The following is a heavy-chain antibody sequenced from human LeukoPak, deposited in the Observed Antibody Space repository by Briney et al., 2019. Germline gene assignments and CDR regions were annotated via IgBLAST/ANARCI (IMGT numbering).Heavy chain of an antibody. CDR2: ISGSGGST. D-gene: IGHD3-22*01. V-gene: IGHV3-23*01. J-gene: IGHJ4*02. Sequence: PGGSLRLSCAASGFTFSSYWMNWARQAPGKGLEWVSAISGSGGSTYYADSVKGRFTISRDNSKNTLYLQMNSLRADDTAVYYCARDSNGPAFWGQGTLVTVSS. CDR3: ARDSNGPAF. CDR1: GFTFSSYW.